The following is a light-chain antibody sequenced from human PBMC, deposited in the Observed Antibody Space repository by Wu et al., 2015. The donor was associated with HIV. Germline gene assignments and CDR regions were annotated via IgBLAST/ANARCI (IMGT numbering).Light chain of an antibody. CDR3: QQYNNWT. V-gene: IGKV3-15*01. Sequence: EIVMTQSPATLSVSPGERATLSCRASQSVSSNLAWYQQKPGQAPRLLIYGASTRATGIPARFSGSGSGTEFTLTISSMQSEDFAVYYCQQYNNWTFGQGTKVE. CDR1: QSVSSN. J-gene: IGKJ1*01. CDR2: GAS.